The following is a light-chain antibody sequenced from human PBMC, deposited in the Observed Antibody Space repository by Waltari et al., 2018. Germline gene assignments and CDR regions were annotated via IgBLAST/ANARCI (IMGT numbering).Light chain of an antibody. CDR2: EAS. V-gene: IGKV1-33*01. Sequence: DIQMTQSPSSLSASVGDRVTITCQASQDISNYLNWYQQKPGKAPKLLIYEASNLETGVPSRFSGSGSGTDFTFNISSLQPEDSATYYCQQYDNLPRTFGQGTKVEIK. J-gene: IGKJ1*01. CDR3: QQYDNLPRT. CDR1: QDISNY.